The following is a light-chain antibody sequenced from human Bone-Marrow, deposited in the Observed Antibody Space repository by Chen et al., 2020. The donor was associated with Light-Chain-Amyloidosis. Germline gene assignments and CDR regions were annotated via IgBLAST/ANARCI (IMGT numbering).Light chain of an antibody. V-gene: IGLV3-21*03. Sequence: SYVVTQPPSVSVAPGTTARITCEGSNNGKKNVHWYQQKSGQAPVLVVYDDVDRPSGIPGRFSGDNAGNTAAPTITRVEDGDEAGYYCQVGDIRSDHDLVFGAGTKLTVL. J-gene: IGLJ2*01. CDR3: QVGDIRSDHDLV. CDR2: DDV. CDR1: NNGKKN.